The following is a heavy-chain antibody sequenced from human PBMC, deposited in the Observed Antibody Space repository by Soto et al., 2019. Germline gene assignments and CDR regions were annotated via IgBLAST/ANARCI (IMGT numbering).Heavy chain of an antibody. V-gene: IGHV4-59*02. D-gene: IGHD3-16*02. CDR3: ARAGYRYLDAFDL. Sequence: QVQLQESGPGLVKPSETLSLTCSVSGGSVRSYYWSWIRQPPGKGLEWIGYIYYSGSTNYNPSLNSRVSISIDTSNNHFSLKLSSVTAADTAVYYCARAGYRYLDAFDLLGPGTMVTVPS. J-gene: IGHJ3*01. CDR1: GGSVRSYY. CDR2: IYYSGST.